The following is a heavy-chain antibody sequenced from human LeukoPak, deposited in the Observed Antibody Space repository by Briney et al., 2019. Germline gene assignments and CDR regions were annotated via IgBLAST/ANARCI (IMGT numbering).Heavy chain of an antibody. CDR3: ATPTTGCSSTSCYLLF. Sequence: GESLKISCKDSGSTFTSHWIGWVLQLPGKGLEWMGVIYPADAEPTYSPSFQGQVTISADKSISTAYLQWSSLKASDTAMYYCATPTTGCSSTSCYLLFWGQGTLVTVSS. J-gene: IGHJ4*02. D-gene: IGHD2-2*01. CDR1: GSTFTSHW. CDR2: IYPADAEP. V-gene: IGHV5-51*01.